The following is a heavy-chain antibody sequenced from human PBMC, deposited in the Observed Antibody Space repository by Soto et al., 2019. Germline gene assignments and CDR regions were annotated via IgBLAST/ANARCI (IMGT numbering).Heavy chain of an antibody. CDR2: ISSSSSYI. Sequence: EVQLVESGGGLVKPGGSLRLSCAASGFTFSSYSMNWVRQAPGKGLEWVSSISSSSSYIYYADSVKGRFTISRDNAKNSLYLQMNSLRAEDTAVYYCARSHLETVYGSSGYIEGGFDYWGQGTLVTVSS. J-gene: IGHJ4*02. CDR3: ARSHLETVYGSSGYIEGGFDY. V-gene: IGHV3-21*01. CDR1: GFTFSSYS. D-gene: IGHD3-22*01.